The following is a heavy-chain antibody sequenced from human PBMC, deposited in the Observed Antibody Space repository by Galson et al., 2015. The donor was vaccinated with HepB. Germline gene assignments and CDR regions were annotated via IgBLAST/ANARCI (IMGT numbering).Heavy chain of an antibody. CDR2: IYYSGST. V-gene: IGHV4-59*01. J-gene: IGHJ5*02. CDR3: ARVPPLGVGATGGRFDH. CDR1: GGSISSYY. D-gene: IGHD1-26*01. Sequence: ETLSLTCTVSGGSISSYYWSWIRQPPGKGLEWIGYIYYSGSTNYNPSLKSRVTISVDTSKNQFSLKLSSVTAADTAVYYCARVPPLGVGATGGRFDHWGQGTLVTVSS.